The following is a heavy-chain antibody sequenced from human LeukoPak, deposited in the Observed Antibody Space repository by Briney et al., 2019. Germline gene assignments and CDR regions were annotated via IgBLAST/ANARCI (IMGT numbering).Heavy chain of an antibody. CDR2: IIPIFGTA. CDR1: GGTFSSYA. V-gene: IGHV1-69*13. J-gene: IGHJ6*03. D-gene: IGHD3-22*01. Sequence: SVKVSCKASGGTFSSYAISWVRQAPGQGLEWMGGIIPIFGTANYAQKFQGRVTITADESTSTAYMELSSLRSEDTAVYYCARAPVGYDSSGYYYYYYYMDVWGKGTTVTISS. CDR3: ARAPVGYDSSGYYYYYYYMDV.